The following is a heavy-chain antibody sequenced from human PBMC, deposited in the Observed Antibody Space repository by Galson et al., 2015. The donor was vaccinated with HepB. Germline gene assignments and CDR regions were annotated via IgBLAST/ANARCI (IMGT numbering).Heavy chain of an antibody. J-gene: IGHJ6*02. D-gene: IGHD5-12*01. CDR3: AKDGYIVATQIYGMDV. CDR1: GFTFSSYA. CDR2: ITGSGGNI. Sequence: SLRLSCAASGFTFSSYAMSWVRQAPGKGLEWVSGITGSGGNIYYADSVKGRFTLSRDNSKTTLYLQMNSLRAEDTAVYYCAKDGYIVATQIYGMDVWGQGTTVTVSS. V-gene: IGHV3-23*01.